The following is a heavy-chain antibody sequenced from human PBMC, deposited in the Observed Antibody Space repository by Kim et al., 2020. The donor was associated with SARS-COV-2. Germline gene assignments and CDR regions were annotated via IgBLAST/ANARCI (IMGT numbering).Heavy chain of an antibody. J-gene: IGHJ4*02. D-gene: IGHD6-19*01. V-gene: IGHV3-48*03. CDR2: ICCSASTI. CDR1: GFTFSSYE. Sequence: GGSLRLSCAASGFTFSSYEMNWVRQAPGKGLEWVSYICCSASTIYYADSVKGRFTISRDNAKNSLYLQINSLRDEDTAVYYCAREGLAVAGPDYWGQGTLVTISS. CDR3: AREGLAVAGPDY.